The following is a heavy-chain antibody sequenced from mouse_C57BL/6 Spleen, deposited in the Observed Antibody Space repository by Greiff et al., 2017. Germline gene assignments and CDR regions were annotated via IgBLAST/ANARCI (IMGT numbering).Heavy chain of an antibody. CDR2: IDPSDSYT. V-gene: IGHV1-50*01. Sequence: QVHVKQPGAELVKPGASVKLSCKASGYTFTSYWMQWVKQRPGQGLEWIGEIDPSDSYTNYNQKFKGKATLTVDTSSSTAYMQLSSLTSEDSAVYYCASYYYGFDYWGQGTTLTVSS. D-gene: IGHD1-1*01. J-gene: IGHJ2*01. CDR1: GYTFTSYW. CDR3: ASYYYGFDY.